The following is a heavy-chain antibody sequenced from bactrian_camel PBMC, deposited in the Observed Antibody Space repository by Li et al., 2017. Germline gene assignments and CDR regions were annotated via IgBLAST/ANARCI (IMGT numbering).Heavy chain of an antibody. Sequence: VQLVESGGGSVQAGGSLTLSCSHSGDEYRRYCLGWFRQAPGKEREDIAKISKFENIEYADAAKDRFSIAKDNATNTLYLQMKDLKPEDSAMYYCAASSLYSGSGCYLRAPPYNVWGPGTQVTVS. J-gene: IGHJ4*01. CDR2: ISKFENI. D-gene: IGHD3*01. V-gene: IGHV3S68*01. CDR3: AASSLYSGSGCYLRAPPYNV. CDR1: GDEYRRYC.